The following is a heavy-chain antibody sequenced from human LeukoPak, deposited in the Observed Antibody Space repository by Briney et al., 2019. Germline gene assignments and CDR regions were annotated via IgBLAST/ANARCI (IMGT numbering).Heavy chain of an antibody. J-gene: IGHJ4*02. Sequence: PGGSLRLSCAASGFSFSVYWMHWVRQAPGKGPVWVSRIKTDGSITDYADFVKGRFTISRDNAKNTLYLQMNSLRAEDTAVYYCASHILGYSSSWLGYWGQGTLVTVSS. D-gene: IGHD6-13*01. CDR2: IKTDGSIT. CDR3: ASHILGYSSSWLGY. CDR1: GFSFSVYW. V-gene: IGHV3-74*01.